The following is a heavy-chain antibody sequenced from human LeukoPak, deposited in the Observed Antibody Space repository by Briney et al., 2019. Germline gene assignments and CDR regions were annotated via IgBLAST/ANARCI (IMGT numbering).Heavy chain of an antibody. J-gene: IGHJ4*01. CDR1: GGSISSENYY. CDR2: ISTSVSA. D-gene: IGHD3-10*01. V-gene: IGHV4-61*02. Sequence: SETLSLTCTVSGGSISSENYYWTWIRQPAGKGLEWIGRISTSVSANYNPSLKTRVTISLDASKNQFSLKLSSVTAADTAIYYCARAGGSGTYFSEYYFDHWGHGTLVTVSS. CDR3: ARAGGSGTYFSEYYFDH.